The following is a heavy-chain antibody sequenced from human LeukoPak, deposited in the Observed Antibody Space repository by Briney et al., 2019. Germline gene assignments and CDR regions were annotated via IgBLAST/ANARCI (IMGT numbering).Heavy chain of an antibody. D-gene: IGHD6-13*01. CDR2: MNPNSGNT. CDR3: ARVSGSSWYPGAFDI. V-gene: IGHV1-8*03. CDR1: GYTFTSYG. Sequence: ASVKVSCKASGYTFTSYGISWVRQASGQGLEWMGWMNPNSGNTGYAQKFQGRVTITRNTSISTAYMELSSLRSEDTAVYYCARVSGSSWYPGAFDIWGQGTMVTVSS. J-gene: IGHJ3*02.